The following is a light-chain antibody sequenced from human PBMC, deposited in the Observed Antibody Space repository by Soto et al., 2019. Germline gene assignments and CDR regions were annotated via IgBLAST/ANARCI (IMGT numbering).Light chain of an antibody. Sequence: QLVLTQSPSASASLGASVKLTCTLSSGHSSYAIAWHQQQPEKGPRYLMKLNSDGSHSKGDVIPDRFSGSSSGAERYLTISSLQSEDAADYYCQTWGSGIRVFGGGTKLTVL. CDR1: SGHSSYA. CDR3: QTWGSGIRV. V-gene: IGLV4-69*01. CDR2: LNSDGSH. J-gene: IGLJ2*01.